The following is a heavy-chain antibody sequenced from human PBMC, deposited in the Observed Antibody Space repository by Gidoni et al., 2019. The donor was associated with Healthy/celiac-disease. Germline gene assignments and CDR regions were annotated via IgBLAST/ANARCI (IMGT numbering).Heavy chain of an antibody. V-gene: IGHV3-43*01. CDR2: ISWDGGST. CDR3: AKDKEMATISRSFFDY. D-gene: IGHD5-12*01. CDR1: AFTFDDYT. J-gene: IGHJ4*02. Sequence: EVQLVESGGVVVQPGGSLRLCCAASAFTFDDYTMHWVRQAPGKGLEWVSLISWDGGSTYYADSVKGRFTISRDNSKNSLYLQMNSLRTEDTALYYCAKDKEMATISRSFFDYWGQGTLVTVSS.